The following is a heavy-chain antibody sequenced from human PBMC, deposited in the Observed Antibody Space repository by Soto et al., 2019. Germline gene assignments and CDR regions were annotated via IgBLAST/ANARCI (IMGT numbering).Heavy chain of an antibody. J-gene: IGHJ3*02. D-gene: IGHD2-2*01. CDR2: TAYTGNT. V-gene: IGHV4-59*12. Sequence: PSETLSLTCVVSGGSITSYHWSWIRQFPGKGLEWIAYTAYTGNTNYNPSLKSRVTISMDTSKNQLSLRLSSVTAADTAMYYCARERTYQLSGDDALEIWGLGTRVTVSS. CDR1: GGSITSYH. CDR3: ARERTYQLSGDDALEI.